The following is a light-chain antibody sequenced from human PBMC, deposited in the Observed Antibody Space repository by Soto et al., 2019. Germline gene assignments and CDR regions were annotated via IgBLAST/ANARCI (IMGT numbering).Light chain of an antibody. Sequence: DIQLTQSPSFLSASVGDRVTITCRASHGISTYLAWYQQKPGTAPKLLIYKASTLKSGVPSRFSGSGSGTEFTLTISSLQPDDFATYYCQHYNSYWTFGQGTKVDIK. V-gene: IGKV1-5*03. CDR1: HGISTY. CDR3: QHYNSYWT. CDR2: KAS. J-gene: IGKJ1*01.